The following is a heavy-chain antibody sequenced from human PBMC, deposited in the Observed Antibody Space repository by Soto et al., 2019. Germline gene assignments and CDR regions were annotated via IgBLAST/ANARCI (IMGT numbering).Heavy chain of an antibody. D-gene: IGHD2-2*01. CDR2: MNPNSGNT. Sequence: QVQLVQSGAEVKKPGASVKVSCKASGYTFTSYDINWVRQATGQGLEWMGWMNPNSGNTGYAQKFQGRVTMTRNTSISTAYMELSSLRSEDTAVYYCARAAAVVGYCISTSCYGDYGMDVWGQGTTVTVSS. CDR1: GYTFTSYD. V-gene: IGHV1-8*01. J-gene: IGHJ6*02. CDR3: ARAAAVVGYCISTSCYGDYGMDV.